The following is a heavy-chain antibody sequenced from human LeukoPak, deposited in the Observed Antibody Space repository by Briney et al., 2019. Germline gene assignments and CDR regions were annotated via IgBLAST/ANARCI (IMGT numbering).Heavy chain of an antibody. CDR2: ISYDGSNK. V-gene: IGHV3-30-3*01. J-gene: IGHJ4*02. CDR1: GFTFSSYA. CDR3: ARMRDYDFWSVLSY. D-gene: IGHD3-3*01. Sequence: SGGSLRLSCAASGFTFSSYAMHWVRQAPGKGLEWVAVISYDGSNKYYADSVKGRFTISRDNSKNTLYLQMNSLRAEDTAVYYCARMRDYDFWSVLSYWGQGTLVTVSS.